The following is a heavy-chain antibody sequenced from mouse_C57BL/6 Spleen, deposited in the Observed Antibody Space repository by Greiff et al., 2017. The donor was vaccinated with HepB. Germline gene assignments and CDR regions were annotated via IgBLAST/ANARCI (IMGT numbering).Heavy chain of an antibody. J-gene: IGHJ2*01. Sequence: VQLQQSGPELVKPGASVKISCKASGYTFTDYYMNWVKQSHGKSLEWIGDINPNNGGTSYNQKFKGKATLTVDKSSSTAYMELRSLTSEDSAVYYYARCLNYFYYWGQGTTLTVSS. CDR3: ARCLNYFYY. CDR1: GYTFTDYY. CDR2: INPNNGGT. V-gene: IGHV1-26*01.